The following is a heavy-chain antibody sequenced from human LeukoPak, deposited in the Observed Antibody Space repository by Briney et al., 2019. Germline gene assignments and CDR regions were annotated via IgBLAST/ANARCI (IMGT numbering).Heavy chain of an antibody. CDR1: GVTFSSYS. CDR3: AREPYDSSGYYFDY. Sequence: GGSLRLSCAASGVTFSSYSMNWVRQAPGKGLEWVSSISSSSSYIYYADTLKGRFTISRDNAKNSLYLQINSLRAEDTAVYYCAREPYDSSGYYFDYWGQGTLVTVSS. J-gene: IGHJ4*02. CDR2: ISSSSSYI. D-gene: IGHD3-22*01. V-gene: IGHV3-21*01.